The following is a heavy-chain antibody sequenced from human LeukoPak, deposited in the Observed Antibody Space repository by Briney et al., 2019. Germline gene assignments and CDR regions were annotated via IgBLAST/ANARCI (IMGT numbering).Heavy chain of an antibody. CDR3: AREMKLGTYNWFDP. CDR2: INPNSGDT. V-gene: IGHV1-2*02. CDR1: EYTFTGYY. J-gene: IGHJ5*02. Sequence: ASVKVSCRASEYTFTGYYLHWVRQAPGQGLEWMGWINPNSGDTNYAQNSQGRVTMTRDTSISTAYMELSRLRYDDTAVYYCAREMKLGTYNWFDPWGQGTLVTVSS. D-gene: IGHD1-1*01.